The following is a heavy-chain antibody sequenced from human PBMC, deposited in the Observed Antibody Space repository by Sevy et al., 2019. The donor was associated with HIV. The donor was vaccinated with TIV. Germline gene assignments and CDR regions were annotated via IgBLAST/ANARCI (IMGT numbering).Heavy chain of an antibody. CDR1: GFTFREYS. CDR2: ISGSSTTI. J-gene: IGHJ5*02. D-gene: IGHD6-13*01. CDR3: VRRLAAAENWFDP. V-gene: IGHV3-48*01. Sequence: GGSLRLSCVGSGFTFREYSMNWVRQAPGKGLEWASYISGSSTTIEHADSVKGRFSISRDNADNSVFLQMNRLRVEDTAVYYCVRRLAAAENWFDPWGQGTLVTVSS.